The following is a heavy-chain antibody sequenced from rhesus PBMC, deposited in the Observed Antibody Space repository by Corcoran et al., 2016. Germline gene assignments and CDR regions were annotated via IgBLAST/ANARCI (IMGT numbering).Heavy chain of an antibody. CDR2: IYGSSTST. CDR3: ARDNWGDYEVFDH. V-gene: IGHV4S10*01. D-gene: IGHD3-34*01. J-gene: IGHJ4*01. Sequence: QVQLQESGPGVVKPSETLSLTCAVSGGSISDSYRWSWIRQPPGKGLEWIGYIYGSSTSTNYNPSLKSRVTISKDTSKNQFSLKLSSVTAADTAVYYCARDNWGDYEVFDHWGQGVLVTVSS. CDR1: GGSISDSYR.